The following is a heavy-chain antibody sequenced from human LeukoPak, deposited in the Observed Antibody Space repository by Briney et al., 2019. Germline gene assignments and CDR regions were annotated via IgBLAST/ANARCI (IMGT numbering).Heavy chain of an antibody. CDR2: ISGSGGST. V-gene: IGHV3-23*01. CDR3: AKEPSSGWSESYYFDY. J-gene: IGHJ4*02. Sequence: GGSLRLSCAASGFTFSSYAMSWVRQAPGKGLEWVSAISGSGGSTYYADSVKGRFTISRDNSKNTLYLQMNSLRAEDTAVYYCAKEPSSGWSESYYFDYWGQGTLVTVSS. CDR1: GFTFSSYA. D-gene: IGHD6-19*01.